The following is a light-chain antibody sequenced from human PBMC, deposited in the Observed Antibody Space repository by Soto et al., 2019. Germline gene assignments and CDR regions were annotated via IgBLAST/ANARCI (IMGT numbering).Light chain of an antibody. CDR2: DVS. V-gene: IGLV2-14*04. Sequence: SWYQQHPGTAPKLMIYDVSNRPSGVSNRFSGSKSGNTASLTISRLHAVDDAYYFCSSYTSSSTSVVFGGGTKLTVL. J-gene: IGLJ2*01. CDR3: SSYTSSSTSVV.